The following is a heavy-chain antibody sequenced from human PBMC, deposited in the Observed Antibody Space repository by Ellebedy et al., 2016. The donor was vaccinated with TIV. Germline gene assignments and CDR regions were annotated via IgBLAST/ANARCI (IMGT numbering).Heavy chain of an antibody. CDR2: IIPILGIA. V-gene: IGHV1-69*10. Sequence: AASVKVSCKASGGTFIRHVIHWVRQAPGQGLEWMGWIIPILGIANYAQKFQGRVTITADKSTGTAYMELSSLRSEDKAVYYCAGKPSGVGWYDSSMFDPWGQGTLVTVSS. J-gene: IGHJ5*02. CDR1: GGTFIRHV. CDR3: AGKPSGVGWYDSSMFDP. D-gene: IGHD6-19*01.